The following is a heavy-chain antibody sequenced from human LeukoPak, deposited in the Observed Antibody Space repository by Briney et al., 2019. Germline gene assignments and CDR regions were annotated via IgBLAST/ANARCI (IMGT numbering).Heavy chain of an antibody. CDR1: GFTFSSYA. J-gene: IGHJ4*02. D-gene: IGHD4-17*01. V-gene: IGHV3-21*04. CDR3: ARSSLNDYGDYVAIWDY. CDR2: ISSSSSYI. Sequence: GGSLRLSCAASGFTFSSYAMHWVRQAPGKGLEWVSSISSSSSYIYYADSVKGRFTISRDNAKNSLYLQMNSLRAEDTALYYCARSSLNDYGDYVAIWDYWGQGTLVTVSS.